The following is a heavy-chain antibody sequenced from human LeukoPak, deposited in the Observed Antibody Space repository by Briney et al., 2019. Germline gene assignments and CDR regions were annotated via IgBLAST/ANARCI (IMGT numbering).Heavy chain of an antibody. J-gene: IGHJ4*02. CDR1: GRSISSYY. CDR3: ARGSPSGYYGY. V-gene: IGHV4-59*01. Sequence: SETLSLPCTVSGRSISSYYWSWIRQPPGKGLEWIGYIYYSGSTNYNPSLKSRVTISVDTSKNQFSLKLSSVTAADTAVYYCARGSPSGYYGYWGQGTLVTVSS. D-gene: IGHD3-3*01. CDR2: IYYSGST.